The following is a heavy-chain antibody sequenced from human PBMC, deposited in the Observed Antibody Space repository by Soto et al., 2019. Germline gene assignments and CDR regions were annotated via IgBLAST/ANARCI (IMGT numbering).Heavy chain of an antibody. CDR1: GFTFSSYG. D-gene: IGHD6-25*01. V-gene: IGHV3-30*18. Sequence: PGGSLRLSCAASGFTFSSYGMHWVRQAPGKGLEWVAVISYDGSNKYYADSVKGRFTISRDNSKNTLYLQMNSLRAEDTAVYYCAKDSLAATSLYYYYGMDVWGQGTTVTVS. CDR2: ISYDGSNK. CDR3: AKDSLAATSLYYYYGMDV. J-gene: IGHJ6*02.